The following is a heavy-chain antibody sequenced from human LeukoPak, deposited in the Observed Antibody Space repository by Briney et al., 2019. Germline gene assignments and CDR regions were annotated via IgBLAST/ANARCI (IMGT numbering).Heavy chain of an antibody. CDR2: IKSKNDGGTT. Sequence: GGALRLSCAASGFTFNNARKHWVRQVQGKGLEWVGRIKSKNDGGTTDYAAPLKGRFTISRDDSKNTLFLQMNSLKTEDTAVYYCTTPNTPRYCTSTSCYLDYWGQGTLVTVSS. J-gene: IGHJ4*02. CDR1: GFTFNNAR. D-gene: IGHD2-2*01. CDR3: TTPNTPRYCTSTSCYLDY. V-gene: IGHV3-15*01.